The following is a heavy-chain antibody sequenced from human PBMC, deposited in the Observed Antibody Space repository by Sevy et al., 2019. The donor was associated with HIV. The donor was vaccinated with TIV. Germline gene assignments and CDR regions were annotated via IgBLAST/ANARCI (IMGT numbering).Heavy chain of an antibody. J-gene: IGHJ6*02. CDR3: ARDLGSSGSYYGMDV. V-gene: IGHV1-69*13. CDR2: IIPIFGTA. CDR1: GGTFSSYA. D-gene: IGHD3-10*01. Sequence: ASVKVSCQASGGTFSSYAISWVRQAPGQGLEWMGGIIPIFGTANYAQKFQGRVTITADESTSTAYMELSSLRSEDTAVYYCARDLGSSGSYYGMDVWGQGTTVTVSS.